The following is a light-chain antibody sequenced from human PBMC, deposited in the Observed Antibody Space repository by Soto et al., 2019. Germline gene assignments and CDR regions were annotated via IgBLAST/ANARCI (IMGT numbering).Light chain of an antibody. CDR2: DNH. CDR1: SSNIGDYY. J-gene: IGLJ1*01. Sequence: QSVLTQPPSVSAAPGHNVTISCSGRSSNIGDYYVSWYQQLPGTAPKLLIYDNHNRPSGIPDRFSGSRSGTSATLGITGLQPGDEADYYCGAWDGSLRLYVFGTGTKVTVL. CDR3: GAWDGSLRLYV. V-gene: IGLV1-51*01.